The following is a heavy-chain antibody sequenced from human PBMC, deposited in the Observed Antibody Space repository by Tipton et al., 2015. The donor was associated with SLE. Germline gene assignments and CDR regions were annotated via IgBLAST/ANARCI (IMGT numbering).Heavy chain of an antibody. D-gene: IGHD2-2*01. CDR1: GFTFSDYP. CDR2: ISGNGGGT. Sequence: GSLRLSCVAFGFTFSDYPIHWVRQSPGKGLEYVSAISGNGGGTYYADSVKGRFTISRDNSKNTLYLQMGSLRHEDMAVYYCARDSGRYCSSTSTSCPAMDVWGRGTTVTISS. CDR3: ARDSGRYCSSTSTSCPAMDV. J-gene: IGHJ6*04. V-gene: IGHV3-64*02.